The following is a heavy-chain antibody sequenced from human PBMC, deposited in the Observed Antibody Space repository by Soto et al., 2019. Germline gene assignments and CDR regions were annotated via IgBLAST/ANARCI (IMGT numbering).Heavy chain of an antibody. CDR3: ARDGVGVTTGAFDI. J-gene: IGHJ3*02. CDR2: ISSSSSYT. D-gene: IGHD1-26*01. Sequence: QVQLVESGGGLVKPGGSLRLSCAASGFTFSDYYMSWIRQAPGKGLEWVSYISSSSSYTNYADSVKGRFTISRDNAKNSLYQQMNSLRAEDTAVYYCARDGVGVTTGAFDIWGQGTMVTVSS. V-gene: IGHV3-11*06. CDR1: GFTFSDYY.